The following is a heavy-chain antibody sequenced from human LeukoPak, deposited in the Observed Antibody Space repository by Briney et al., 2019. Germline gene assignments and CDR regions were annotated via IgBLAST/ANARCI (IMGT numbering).Heavy chain of an antibody. CDR2: LYHSGTT. D-gene: IGHD5-18*01. Sequence: ADALSVTCTLSGYSISSGYYWAWLRQPPRKELEWIGSLYHSGTTYYNPSLKSRVTIAVDTSKNQYSLTLSSVTTADTAVYYCARLKDTDRFDPWGQGTLVTVSS. CDR1: GYSISSGYY. CDR3: ARLKDTDRFDP. V-gene: IGHV4-38-2*02. J-gene: IGHJ5*02.